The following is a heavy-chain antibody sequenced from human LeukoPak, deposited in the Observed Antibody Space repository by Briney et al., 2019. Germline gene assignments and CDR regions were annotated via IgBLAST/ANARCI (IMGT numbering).Heavy chain of an antibody. CDR1: GFTFSSYW. Sequence: GGSLRLSCAASGFTFSSYWMSWVRQAPGKGLEWVANIKRDGSEKYYVDSVKGRFTISRDNAKNSLYLQLNSLRDEDTAVYYCARDLPLEKYYGSGTYSYYFDSWGQGALVTVSS. D-gene: IGHD3-10*01. CDR2: IKRDGSEK. V-gene: IGHV3-7*01. CDR3: ARDLPLEKYYGSGTYSYYFDS. J-gene: IGHJ4*02.